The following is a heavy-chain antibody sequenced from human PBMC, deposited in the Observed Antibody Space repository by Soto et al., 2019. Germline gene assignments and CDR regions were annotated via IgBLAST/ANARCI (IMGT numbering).Heavy chain of an antibody. CDR3: ARDYSGYGGGGY. Sequence: GGSLRLSCAASGFTVSSNYMSWVRQAPGKGLEWVSVIYSGGSTYYADSVKGRFTISRDNSKNTLYLQMISLRAEDTAVYYCARDYSGYGGGGYWGQGTLVTVSS. J-gene: IGHJ4*02. CDR1: GFTVSSNY. V-gene: IGHV3-53*01. CDR2: IYSGGST. D-gene: IGHD5-12*01.